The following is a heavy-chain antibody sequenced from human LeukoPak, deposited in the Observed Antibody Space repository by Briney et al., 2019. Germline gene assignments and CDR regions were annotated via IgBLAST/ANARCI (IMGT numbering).Heavy chain of an antibody. V-gene: IGHV1-18*01. D-gene: IGHD6-19*01. Sequence: ASVKVSCKASGYTFTSYGISWVRQTPGQGLEWMGWISAYNGNTNYAQKLQGRVTMTTDTSTSTAYMELRSLRSDDTAVYYCARDHRGQWLVRSFDPWGQGTLVTVSS. CDR1: GYTFTSYG. CDR2: ISAYNGNT. J-gene: IGHJ5*02. CDR3: ARDHRGQWLVRSFDP.